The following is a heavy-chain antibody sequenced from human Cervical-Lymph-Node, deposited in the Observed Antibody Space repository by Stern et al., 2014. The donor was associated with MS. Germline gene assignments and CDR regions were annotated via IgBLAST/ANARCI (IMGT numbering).Heavy chain of an antibody. J-gene: IGHJ6*02. V-gene: IGHV3-74*02. CDR3: ARSNYGMDV. Sequence: EVQLVESGGGVVQPGGSLRLSCAASGFPFSSQWMHWVRQAPGQGLAWVSRINSDGSSTRYADSVQGRFTISRDNATKTLFLQMDSLRAEDAAVYYCARSNYGMDVWGQGTTVAVSS. D-gene: IGHD2-8*01. CDR2: INSDGSST. CDR1: GFPFSSQW.